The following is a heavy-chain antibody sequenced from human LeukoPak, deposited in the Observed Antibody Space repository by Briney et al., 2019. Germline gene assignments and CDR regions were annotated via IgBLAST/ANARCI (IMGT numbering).Heavy chain of an antibody. D-gene: IGHD1-1*01. V-gene: IGHV3-30*18. J-gene: IGHJ4*02. CDR3: AKAFNDGTFDY. CDR2: ISYDGSNK. Sequence: TGGSLRLSCAASGFTFSSYGMHWVRQAPGKGLEWVAVISYDGSNKYYADSVKGRFTISRDNSKNTLYLQMNSLRAEDTAVYYCAKAFNDGTFDYWGQGTLVTVSS. CDR1: GFTFSSYG.